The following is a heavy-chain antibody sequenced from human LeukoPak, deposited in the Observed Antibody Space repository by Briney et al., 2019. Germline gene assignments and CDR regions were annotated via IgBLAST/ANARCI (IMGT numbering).Heavy chain of an antibody. J-gene: IGHJ4*02. CDR1: GVTFSSYA. D-gene: IGHD2-2*01. V-gene: IGHV3-23*01. CDR2: TGSTGVST. CDR3: AKDPGVVPAHYFDY. Sequence: PGGSLRLSYAASGVTFSSYAMNWVRQAPGKGLEWVSGTGSTGVSTFYADSVKGRFTVSRDNSKNTLSLQMNSLRAEDTAVYYCAKDPGVVPAHYFDYWGQGTPVTVSS.